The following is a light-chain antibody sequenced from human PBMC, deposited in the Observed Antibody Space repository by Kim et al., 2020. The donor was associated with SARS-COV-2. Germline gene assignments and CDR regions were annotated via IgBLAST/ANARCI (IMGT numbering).Light chain of an antibody. Sequence: GQAITMSCTGTNSDVGDYDDVSWYQQHPGKVHKLLLYDVKKRPAGVSNRFSGTKAGNTASLTSSGLQAEDEADYYGSSVTYKFTYVFGTGTKVTVL. CDR2: DVK. V-gene: IGLV2-14*03. CDR1: NSDVGDYDD. J-gene: IGLJ1*01. CDR3: SSVTYKFTYV.